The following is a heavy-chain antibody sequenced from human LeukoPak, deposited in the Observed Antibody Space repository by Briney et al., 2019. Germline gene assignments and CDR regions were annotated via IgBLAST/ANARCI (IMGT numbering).Heavy chain of an antibody. J-gene: IGHJ5*02. D-gene: IGHD3-3*01. CDR2: IYPGDSDT. CDR1: GYSFTSYW. Sequence: GESLKISCKGSGYSFTSYWIGWVRQMPGKGLEWMGIIYPGDSDTRYSPSFQGQVTIPAEKPISTAYLQWSSLKAPDTAMYYCAKTAGLHDFWFDPWGQGTLVTVSS. CDR3: AKTAGLHDFWFDP. V-gene: IGHV5-51*04.